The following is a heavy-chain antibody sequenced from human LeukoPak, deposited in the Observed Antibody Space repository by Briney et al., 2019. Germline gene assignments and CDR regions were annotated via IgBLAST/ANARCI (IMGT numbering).Heavy chain of an antibody. J-gene: IGHJ5*02. Sequence: GRSLRLSCAASGFTFSSYGMHWVRQAPGKGLEWVAVISYDGSNKYYADSVKGRFTISRDNSKNTLYLQMNSLRAEDTAVYYCARALRGYCSSTSCRATWFDPWGQGTLVTVSS. V-gene: IGHV3-30*03. CDR1: GFTFSSYG. D-gene: IGHD2-2*01. CDR3: ARALRGYCSSTSCRATWFDP. CDR2: ISYDGSNK.